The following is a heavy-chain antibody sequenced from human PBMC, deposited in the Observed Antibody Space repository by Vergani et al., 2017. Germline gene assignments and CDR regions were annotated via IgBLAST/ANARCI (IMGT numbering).Heavy chain of an antibody. CDR1: GYMFTNYW. D-gene: IGHD3-3*01. CDR3: AKTHDFSSLYSSYNWFDP. J-gene: IGHJ5*02. Sequence: EVQLVQSGAEVKKPGESLKISCKCSGYMFTNYWIAWVRQRPGKGLEWMGIIYAGDSDVRYSPSFQGQVTMSVDKSLSTAYLQWSSLKASDTATYYCAKTHDFSSLYSSYNWFDPWGQGTEVTVSS. V-gene: IGHV5-51*01. CDR2: IYAGDSDV.